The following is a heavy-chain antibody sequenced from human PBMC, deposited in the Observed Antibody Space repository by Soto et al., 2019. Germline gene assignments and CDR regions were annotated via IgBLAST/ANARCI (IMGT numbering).Heavy chain of an antibody. CDR1: GYSFTSYW. V-gene: IGHV5-51*01. J-gene: IGHJ6*02. D-gene: IGHD3-10*01. Sequence: GESLKISCKGSGYSFTSYWIGWVRQMPGKGLEWMGFIYPGESDTRYSPSFQGQVTISADKSISTAYLQWSSLKASDTAMYYCARFPYYYSSGSSTHYYYYGMDVWGQGTTVTVSS. CDR2: IYPGESDT. CDR3: ARFPYYYSSGSSTHYYYYGMDV.